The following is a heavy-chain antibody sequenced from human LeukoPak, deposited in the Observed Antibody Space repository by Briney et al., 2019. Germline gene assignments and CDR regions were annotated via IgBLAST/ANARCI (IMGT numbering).Heavy chain of an antibody. J-gene: IGHJ4*02. Sequence: PSETLSLTCAVYGGSFSGYYWSWIRQPPGKGLEWIGEINHSGSTNYNPSLKSRVTISVDTSKNQFSLKLSSVTAADTAVYYCARVQSDYWGQGTLVTVSS. CDR2: INHSGST. CDR1: GGSFSGYY. D-gene: IGHD4-11*01. V-gene: IGHV4-34*01. CDR3: ARVQSDY.